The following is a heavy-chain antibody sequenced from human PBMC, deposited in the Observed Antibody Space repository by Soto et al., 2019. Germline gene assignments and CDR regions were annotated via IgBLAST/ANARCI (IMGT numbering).Heavy chain of an antibody. D-gene: IGHD4-4*01. CDR2: IIPIFGTA. CDR1: GGTFSSYA. Sequence: ASVKVSCKASGGTFSSYAISWVRQAPGQGLEWMGGIIPIFGTANYAQKFQGRVTITADKSTSTAYMELSSLRSEDTAVYYCARDSNDYSNYRIPMDVWGQGTTVTVS. V-gene: IGHV1-69*06. CDR3: ARDSNDYSNYRIPMDV. J-gene: IGHJ6*02.